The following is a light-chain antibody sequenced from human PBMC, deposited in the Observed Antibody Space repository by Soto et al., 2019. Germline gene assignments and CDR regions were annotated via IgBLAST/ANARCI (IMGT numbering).Light chain of an antibody. Sequence: DIQMTQSPSILSASVGDRVTITCRASQNINSWLAWYQQKPGKAPNLLIYKASSLETGVPSRFSGSGSGTEFTLTISSLQPDDFASYHCQQYKSFWTFGLGTKVDIK. CDR2: KAS. V-gene: IGKV1-5*03. CDR3: QQYKSFWT. J-gene: IGKJ1*01. CDR1: QNINSW.